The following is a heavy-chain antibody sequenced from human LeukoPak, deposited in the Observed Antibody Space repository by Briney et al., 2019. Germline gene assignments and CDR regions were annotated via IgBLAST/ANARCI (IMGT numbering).Heavy chain of an antibody. CDR2: IRQDGSAK. D-gene: IGHD3-22*01. Sequence: GGSLRLSCAASGFTFSSYWMSWVRQAPGKGLEWVANIRQDGSAKYYVDSVKGRFTISRDNAKNSLYLQMNSLRAEDTAVYYCAREGRGYKVAKFDYWGQGTLVTVSS. V-gene: IGHV3-7*01. J-gene: IGHJ4*02. CDR1: GFTFSSYW. CDR3: AREGRGYKVAKFDY.